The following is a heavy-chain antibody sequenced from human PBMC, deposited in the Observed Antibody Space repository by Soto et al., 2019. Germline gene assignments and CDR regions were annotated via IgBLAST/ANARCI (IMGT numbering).Heavy chain of an antibody. D-gene: IGHD2-8*02. CDR3: ARGQSSLLLDC. J-gene: IGHJ4*02. V-gene: IGHV4-34*01. CDR1: GGSFSAYY. Sequence: QVQLQQWGAGLLKPSETLSLTCAVYGGSFSAYYWSWIRQPPGKGLEWIWEINHSGSTNYNPSLKSRVTISVDTSKNQFSLKLSSVTAADTAVYYCARGQSSLLLDCWGQGILVTVSS. CDR2: INHSGST.